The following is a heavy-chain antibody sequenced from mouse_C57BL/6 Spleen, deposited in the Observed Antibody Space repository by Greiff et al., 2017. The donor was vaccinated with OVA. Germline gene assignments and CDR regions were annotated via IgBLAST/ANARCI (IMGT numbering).Heavy chain of an antibody. CDR3: ARRGLRGAWFAY. Sequence: VQLQQPGAELVRPGSSVKLSCKASGYTFTSYWMDWVKQRPGQGLEWIGNIYPSDSETHYNQKFKDKATLTVDKSSSTAYMQLSSLTSEDSAVYYCARRGLRGAWFAYWGQGTLVTVSA. CDR2: IYPSDSET. D-gene: IGHD2-2*01. J-gene: IGHJ3*01. CDR1: GYTFTSYW. V-gene: IGHV1-61*01.